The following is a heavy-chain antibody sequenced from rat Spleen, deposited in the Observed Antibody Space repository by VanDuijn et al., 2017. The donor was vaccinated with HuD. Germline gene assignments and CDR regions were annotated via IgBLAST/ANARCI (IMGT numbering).Heavy chain of an antibody. CDR2: ISYEGSGT. CDR3: ARPGITSYVMDA. CDR1: GFTFSDYN. V-gene: IGHV5-22*01. J-gene: IGHJ4*01. D-gene: IGHD1-4*01. Sequence: EVQLVESDGGLVRPGRSLKLSCAASGFTFSDYNMAWVRQAPKKGLEWVATISYEGSGTYYGDSVKGRFTISRDNAKNTLYLQMNSLRSEDTATYYCARPGITSYVMDAWGQGASVTVSS.